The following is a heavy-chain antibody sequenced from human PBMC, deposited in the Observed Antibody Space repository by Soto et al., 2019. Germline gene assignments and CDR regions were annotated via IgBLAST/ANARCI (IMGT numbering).Heavy chain of an antibody. CDR2: IKAGNGNK. CDR3: ATTTANSVFHDAFDI. J-gene: IGHJ3*02. V-gene: IGHV1-3*01. D-gene: IGHD6-13*01. CDR1: WDTSAICG. Sequence: KAFWSASWDTSAICGLHWMRQAPVNSLEWMGWIKAGNGNKKYSQQLQDRVTITRDTSASTVHMQLSRLRSADGAVYYSATTTANSVFHDAFDICAQGTKVTVSS.